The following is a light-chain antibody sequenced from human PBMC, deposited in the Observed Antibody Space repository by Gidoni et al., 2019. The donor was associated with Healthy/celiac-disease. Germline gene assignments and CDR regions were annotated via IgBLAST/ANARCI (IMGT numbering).Light chain of an antibody. V-gene: IGKV1-39*01. J-gene: IGKJ2*01. CDR2: AAS. CDR3: QQSYSTPYT. Sequence: DFQMTQSPSSLSASVGDRVTITCRASQSIISYLNWYQQKPGKAPKLLIYAASSLQSGVPSRFSGSGSETDFTLTISSLQPEDFATYYCQQSYSTPYTFGQGTKLEIK. CDR1: QSIISY.